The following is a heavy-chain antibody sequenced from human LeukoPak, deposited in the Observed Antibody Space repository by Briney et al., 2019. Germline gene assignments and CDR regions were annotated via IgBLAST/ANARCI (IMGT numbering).Heavy chain of an antibody. Sequence: MPSETLSLTCTVSGGSISSYYWSWIRQPPGKGLEWIGYIYYSGSTNYNPSLKSRVTISVDTSKNQFSLKLSSVTAADTAVYYCARETGGYSYDAADAFDIWSQGTMVTVSS. CDR3: ARETGGYSYDAADAFDI. CDR1: GGSISSYY. D-gene: IGHD5-18*01. V-gene: IGHV4-59*01. J-gene: IGHJ3*02. CDR2: IYYSGST.